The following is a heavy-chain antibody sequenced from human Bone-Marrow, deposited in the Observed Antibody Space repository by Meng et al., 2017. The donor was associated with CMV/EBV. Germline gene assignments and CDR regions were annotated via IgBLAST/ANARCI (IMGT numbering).Heavy chain of an antibody. J-gene: IGHJ4*02. D-gene: IGHD6-13*01. Sequence: GGSLRLSCAASGFTFSDYYMSWVRQAPGKGLEWVSAISGSGGSTYYADSVKGRFTISRDNSKNTLYLQMNSLRAEDTAVYYCAKGDTAAGDYFDYWGQGKLVTVSS. CDR2: ISGSGGST. CDR1: GFTFSDYY. V-gene: IGHV3-23*01. CDR3: AKGDTAAGDYFDY.